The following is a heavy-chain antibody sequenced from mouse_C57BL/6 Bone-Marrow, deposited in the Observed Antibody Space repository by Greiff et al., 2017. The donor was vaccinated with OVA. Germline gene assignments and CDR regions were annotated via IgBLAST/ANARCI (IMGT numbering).Heavy chain of an antibody. D-gene: IGHD2-3*01. Sequence: QVQLQQSGPELARPWASVKLSCQAFYTSSRRVHFAIRDTNHWTQWVIQRPGQGLEWIGASYPGNGDISYFQNFKGKATLTADKSSGTAYMQLNIQTSEYSAVYYCAQWLLAFAYWGQGTLVSVSA. CDR3: SEYSAVYYCAQWLLAFAY. CDR2: GQGLEWIG. V-gene: IGHV1-87*01. CDR1: YTSSRRVH. J-gene: IGHJ3*01.